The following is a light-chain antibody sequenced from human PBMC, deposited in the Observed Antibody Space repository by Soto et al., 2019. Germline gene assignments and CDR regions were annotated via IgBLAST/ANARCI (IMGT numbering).Light chain of an antibody. CDR1: RSVSYH. J-gene: IGKJ4*01. CDR3: QQRNNWPPVT. CDR2: DAS. V-gene: IGKV3-11*01. Sequence: EIVLTQSPATLSLSPGERATLSCRASRSVSYHMAWYQQKPGQAPRLLISDASNRAAGIPARFSGSGSGTDFTLTISSLDPEDSAVYYCQQRNNWPPVTFGGGTKVDIK.